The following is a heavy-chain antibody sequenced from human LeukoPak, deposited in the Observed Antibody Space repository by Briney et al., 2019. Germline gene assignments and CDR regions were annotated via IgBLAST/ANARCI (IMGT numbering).Heavy chain of an antibody. V-gene: IGHV1-8*01. Sequence: ASVKVSCKASGYTFTSYDVNWVRQATGQGLEWMGWMNPNSGNTGYAQKFQGRVTMTRDTSISTAYMELSRLRSDDTAVYYCARADKGRVTIFGVVIRYFDYWGQGTLVTVSS. J-gene: IGHJ4*02. CDR3: ARADKGRVTIFGVVIRYFDY. D-gene: IGHD3-3*01. CDR2: MNPNSGNT. CDR1: GYTFTSYD.